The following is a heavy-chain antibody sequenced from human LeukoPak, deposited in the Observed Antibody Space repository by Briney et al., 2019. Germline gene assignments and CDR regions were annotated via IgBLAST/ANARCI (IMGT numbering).Heavy chain of an antibody. J-gene: IGHJ4*02. CDR2: ISHDDSDK. V-gene: IGHV3-30*03. D-gene: IGHD3-16*01. Sequence: GGSLRFSCAASGFTFSTYAMHWVRQAPGKGLEWVALISHDDSDKYYADSVKGRFTISRDNSKNTLYLQMNSLRVEDTAVYYCAGREGAYDYWGQGTLVTVSS. CDR3: AGREGAYDY. CDR1: GFTFSTYA.